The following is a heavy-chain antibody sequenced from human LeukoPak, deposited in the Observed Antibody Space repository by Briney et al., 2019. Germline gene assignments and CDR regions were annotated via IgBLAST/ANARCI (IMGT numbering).Heavy chain of an antibody. CDR3: ARFNSTYYYYDY. CDR2: IDSGGSS. Sequence: SETLSLTCAVSGYSISNNNWWGWIRQPPGKGLEWIGYIDSGGSSNYNPSLKSRVTVSVDTSKTQFSLKLSSVTALDTAIYYCARFNSTYYYYDYWGQGTLVTVSS. J-gene: IGHJ4*02. CDR1: GYSISNNNW. D-gene: IGHD2/OR15-2a*01. V-gene: IGHV4-28*06.